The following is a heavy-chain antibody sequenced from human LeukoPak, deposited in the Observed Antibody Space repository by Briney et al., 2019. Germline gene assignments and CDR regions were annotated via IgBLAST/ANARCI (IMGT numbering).Heavy chain of an antibody. CDR2: INSDGGST. V-gene: IGHV3-74*01. Sequence: GGSLRLSCAASGFTFSSYWMHWVRQAPGKGLVWVSRINSDGGSTSYADSVKGRFTISRDNAKNTLYLQMNSLRAEDTAVYYCAGEPDYYYGMDVWGKGTTVTVSS. CDR1: GFTFSSYW. J-gene: IGHJ6*04. D-gene: IGHD1-14*01. CDR3: AGEPDYYYGMDV.